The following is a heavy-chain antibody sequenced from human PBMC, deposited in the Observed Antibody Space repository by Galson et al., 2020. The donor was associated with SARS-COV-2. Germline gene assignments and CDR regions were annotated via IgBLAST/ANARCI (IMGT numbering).Heavy chain of an antibody. CDR1: GFTFSSYA. Sequence: GSLRLSCAASGFTFSSYAMHWVRQAPGKGLEWVAVISYDGSNKYYADSVKGRFTISRDNSKNTLYLQMNSLRAEDTAVYYCARSRGGNYLDAFDIWGQGTMVTVSS. V-gene: IGHV3-30-3*01. D-gene: IGHD1-7*01. J-gene: IGHJ3*02. CDR3: ARSRGGNYLDAFDI. CDR2: ISYDGSNK.